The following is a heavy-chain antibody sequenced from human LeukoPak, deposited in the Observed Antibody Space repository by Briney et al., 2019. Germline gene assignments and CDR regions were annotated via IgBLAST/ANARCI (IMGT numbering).Heavy chain of an antibody. D-gene: IGHD3-22*01. Sequence: GGSLRLSCAASGFTLSNYWMSWVRQAPGKGLEWVANIKQDGSEKYYADSVKGRFTISRDNSKNTLYLQMNSLRAEDTAVYYCAKDSYSYYDSSRNYFDYWGQGTLVTVSS. CDR3: AKDSYSYYDSSRNYFDY. V-gene: IGHV3-7*01. J-gene: IGHJ4*02. CDR1: GFTLSNYW. CDR2: IKQDGSEK.